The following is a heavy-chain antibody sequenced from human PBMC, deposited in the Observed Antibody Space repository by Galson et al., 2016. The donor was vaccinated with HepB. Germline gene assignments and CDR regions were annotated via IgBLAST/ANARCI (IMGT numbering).Heavy chain of an antibody. CDR1: GFIFDDYA. D-gene: IGHD6-13*01. Sequence: SLRLSCAASGFIFDDYAMHWVRQVPGKGLEWVSLISWDGANTYYADSVRGRFTISRDNSKNSLYLRMNSLRAEDTAFYFCAKDQPISSSWYSGYFDYWGQGTLVTVSS. V-gene: IGHV3-43D*03. CDR3: AKDQPISSSWYSGYFDY. J-gene: IGHJ4*02. CDR2: ISWDGANT.